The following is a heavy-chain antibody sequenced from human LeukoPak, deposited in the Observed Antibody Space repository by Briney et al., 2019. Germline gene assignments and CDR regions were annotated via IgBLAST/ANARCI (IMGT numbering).Heavy chain of an antibody. D-gene: IGHD4-17*01. CDR1: GFTFSSYA. V-gene: IGHV3-33*01. Sequence: GGSLRLSCAASGFTFSSYAMHWVRQAPGRGLAWVSVIWYDGSHLYYADSVMGRFTISRDNSKNTLYLQMNSLRVEDTAVYYCARPSDGHYAQGGYFDYWGQGALVTVSS. J-gene: IGHJ4*02. CDR3: ARPSDGHYAQGGYFDY. CDR2: IWYDGSHL.